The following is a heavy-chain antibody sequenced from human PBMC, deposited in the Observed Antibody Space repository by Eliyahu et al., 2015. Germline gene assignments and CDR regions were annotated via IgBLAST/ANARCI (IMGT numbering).Heavy chain of an antibody. CDR3: ARVQVLRFLDRSHTHPKPYGMDV. J-gene: IGHJ6*04. D-gene: IGHD3-3*01. Sequence: QVQLQQWGAGXLKPSETLSLXCAVYGGSFSGXYXSWIRQPPGKGLEWIGEINHSGSTNYHPSLKSRVTISVDTSKNQFSLKLSSVTATDTAVYYCARVQVLRFLDRSHTHPKPYGMDVWGKGTTVTVSS. CDR2: INHSGST. CDR1: GGSFSGXY. V-gene: IGHV4-34*01.